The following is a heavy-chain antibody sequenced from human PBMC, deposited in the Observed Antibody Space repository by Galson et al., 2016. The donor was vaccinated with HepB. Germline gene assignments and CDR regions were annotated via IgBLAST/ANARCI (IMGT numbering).Heavy chain of an antibody. J-gene: IGHJ4*02. CDR1: GGTFSIYA. CDR3: ARGLGSGWFGVLNY. Sequence: SVKVSCKASGGTFSIYAISWVRQAPGQGLEWVGRIIPILDIANYAQRFQGRVTITADKSTSTAYMELSSLRSEDTAVYYCARGLGSGWFGVLNYWGQGTLITVSS. V-gene: IGHV1-69*04. CDR2: IIPILDIA. D-gene: IGHD6-19*01.